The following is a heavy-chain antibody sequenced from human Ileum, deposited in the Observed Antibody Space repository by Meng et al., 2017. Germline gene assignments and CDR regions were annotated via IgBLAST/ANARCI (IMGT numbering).Heavy chain of an antibody. CDR1: GGTFSRYG. CDR2: ITPMYGTA. J-gene: IGHJ4*02. Sequence: QVELVQSETGVKKPGSPVKVSCKSSGGTFSRYGISWVRQAPGQGLEWMGGITPMYGTANYGQKFQGRVTITADKSTSTIYMELSSLRSEDTAVYYCARDEPDVLIGYEAYWGQGTLVTVSS. V-gene: IGHV1-69*06. D-gene: IGHD3-9*01. CDR3: ARDEPDVLIGYEAY.